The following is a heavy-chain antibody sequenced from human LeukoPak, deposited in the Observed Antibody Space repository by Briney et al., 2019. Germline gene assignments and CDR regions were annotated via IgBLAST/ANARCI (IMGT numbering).Heavy chain of an antibody. CDR1: GFTFSDYY. CDR3: ARVWEGEQVSYYYYGMDV. J-gene: IGHJ6*02. Sequence: GGSLRLSCAASGFTFSDYYMSWIRQAPGKGLEWVSYISSSGSTIYYADSVKGRFTISRDNAKNSLYLQMNSLRAEDTAVYYCARVWEGEQVSYYYYGMDVWGQGTTVTVSS. D-gene: IGHD3-16*01. CDR2: ISSSGSTI. V-gene: IGHV3-11*01.